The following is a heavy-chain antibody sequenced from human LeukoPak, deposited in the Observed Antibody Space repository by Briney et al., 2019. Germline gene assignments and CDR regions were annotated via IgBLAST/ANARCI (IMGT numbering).Heavy chain of an antibody. V-gene: IGHV4-38-2*02. CDR1: GYSISSGHY. J-gene: IGHJ5*02. Sequence: SETLSLTCTVSGYSISSGHYWGWIRQPPGKGLEWIAYLYYSGSTNYNPSLKSRVTISVDTSKNQFSLKVSSVNAADTAVYYCARAYSSSWYWNWFDPWGQGTLVTVSS. CDR3: ARAYSSSWYWNWFDP. D-gene: IGHD6-13*01. CDR2: LYYSGST.